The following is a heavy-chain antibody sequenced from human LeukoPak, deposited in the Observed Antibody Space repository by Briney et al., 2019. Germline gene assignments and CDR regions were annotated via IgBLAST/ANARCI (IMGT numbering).Heavy chain of an antibody. CDR2: ISGSGGST. J-gene: IGHJ6*03. Sequence: GGTLRLSCAASGFTFSSYGMSWVRQAPGKGLEWVSAISGSGGSTYYADSVKGRFTISRDNSKNTLYLQMNSLRAEDTAVYYCAKGGPYYYYMDVWGKGTTVTISS. CDR1: GFTFSSYG. CDR3: AKGGPYYYYMDV. V-gene: IGHV3-23*01.